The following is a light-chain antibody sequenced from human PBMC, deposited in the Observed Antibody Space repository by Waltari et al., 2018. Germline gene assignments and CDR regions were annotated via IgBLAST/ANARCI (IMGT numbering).Light chain of an antibody. CDR1: QTIRDY. CDR2: TAS. J-gene: IGKJ1*01. CDR3: QQSYNFPRT. Sequence: DIGLTQSPSSLSASVGDRVTITCRASQTIRDYLSWYKQRPGKAPNLLIDTASNLQIGVPPRFSGSGCGTDFTLTISSLQPEDFAIYYCQQSYNFPRTFGQGTKVEVK. V-gene: IGKV1-39*01.